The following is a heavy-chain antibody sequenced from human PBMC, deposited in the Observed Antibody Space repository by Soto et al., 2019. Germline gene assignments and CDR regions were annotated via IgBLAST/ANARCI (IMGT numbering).Heavy chain of an antibody. J-gene: IGHJ5*02. V-gene: IGHV4-30-4*01. CDR1: GGSISSGDYY. Sequence: SETLSLTCTVSGGSISSGDYYWSWIRQPPGKGLEWIGYIYYSGSTYYNPSLKSRVTISVDTSKNQFSLKLSSVTAADTAVYYCARYSYGFFSWARKENWFDPWGQGTLVTSPQ. D-gene: IGHD5-18*01. CDR3: ARYSYGFFSWARKENWFDP. CDR2: IYYSGST.